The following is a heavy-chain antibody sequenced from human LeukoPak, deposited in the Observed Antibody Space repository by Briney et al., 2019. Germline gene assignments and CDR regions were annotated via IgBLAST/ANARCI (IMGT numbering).Heavy chain of an antibody. Sequence: ASVKVSCKASGYTFTSYYMHWVRQAPGQGLEWMGWINPNSGGTNYAQKFQGRVTMTRDTSISTAYMELSRLRSDDTAVYYCARDLDTAMVADLFDYWGQGTLVTVSS. CDR2: INPNSGGT. J-gene: IGHJ4*02. CDR3: ARDLDTAMVADLFDY. D-gene: IGHD5-18*01. CDR1: GYTFTSYY. V-gene: IGHV1-2*02.